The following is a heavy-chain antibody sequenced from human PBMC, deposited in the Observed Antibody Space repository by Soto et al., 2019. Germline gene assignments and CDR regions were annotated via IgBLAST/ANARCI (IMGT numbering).Heavy chain of an antibody. J-gene: IGHJ4*02. CDR2: ISWNSGSI. D-gene: IGHD3-10*01. CDR1: GFTFDDYA. Sequence: EVQLVESGGGLVQPGRSLRLSCAASGFTFDDYAMHWVRQAPGKGLEWVSGISWNSGSIGYADSVKGRFTISRDNAKNSLYLQMNSLRAEDTALYYCAKDSLVRGVLDYWGQGTLVTVSS. CDR3: AKDSLVRGVLDY. V-gene: IGHV3-9*01.